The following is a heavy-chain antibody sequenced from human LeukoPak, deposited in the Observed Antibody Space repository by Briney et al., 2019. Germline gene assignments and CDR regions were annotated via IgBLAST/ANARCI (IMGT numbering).Heavy chain of an antibody. CDR2: ITGSGYST. V-gene: IGHV3-23*01. Sequence: GGSLRLSCAASGFTFSSYAMMWVRQAPGKGLEWVSGITGSGYSTFSADSVKGRFTISRDNSKNTLYLHMNSLRAEDTAVYYCARVMPYYYGMDVWGQGTTVTVSS. CDR1: GFTFSSYA. D-gene: IGHD2-2*01. CDR3: ARVMPYYYGMDV. J-gene: IGHJ6*02.